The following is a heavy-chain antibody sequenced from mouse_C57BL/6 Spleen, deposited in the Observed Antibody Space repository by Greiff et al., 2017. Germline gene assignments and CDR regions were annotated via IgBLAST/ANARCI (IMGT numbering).Heavy chain of an antibody. CDR2: IYPGNSDT. V-gene: IGHV1-5*01. CDR1: GYTFTSYW. CDR3: TRGRHLAWFAY. J-gene: IGHJ3*01. D-gene: IGHD3-1*01. Sequence: EVQLQQSGTVLARPGASVKMSCKTSGYTFTSYWMHWVKQRPGQGLEWIGAIYPGNSDTSYNQKFKGKATLTAVTSASTAYMELSSLTNEDSAVYYCTRGRHLAWFAYWGQGTLVTVSA.